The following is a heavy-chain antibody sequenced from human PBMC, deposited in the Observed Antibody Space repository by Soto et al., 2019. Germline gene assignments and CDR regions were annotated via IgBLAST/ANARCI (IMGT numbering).Heavy chain of an antibody. V-gene: IGHV4-39*01. CDR1: GGSISSSSYY. J-gene: IGHJ4*02. Sequence: QLQLQESGPGLVKPSETLSLTCTVSGGSISSSSYYWGWIRQPPGKGLEWIGSIYYSGSTYYNPSLKSRVTISVDTSKNQFSLKLSSVTAADTAVYYCARHGSGSYCLDYWGQGTLVTVSS. CDR2: IYYSGST. D-gene: IGHD3-10*01. CDR3: ARHGSGSYCLDY.